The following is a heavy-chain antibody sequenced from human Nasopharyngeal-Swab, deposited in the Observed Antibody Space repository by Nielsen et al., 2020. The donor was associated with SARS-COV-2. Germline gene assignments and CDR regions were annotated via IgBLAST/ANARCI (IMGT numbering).Heavy chain of an antibody. CDR2: IDPSDSYS. V-gene: IGHV5-10-1*01. CDR1: GYSFSSYW. J-gene: IGHJ6*02. Sequence: GESLKISCKGSGYSFSSYWISWVRQMPGKGLDWMGIIDPSDSYSTYSPSFQGHVTISVDKSLSTAFLQWSSLKASDTAVYYCARRSFYYGSGTVRGMDVWGQGTTVTVSS. CDR3: ARRSFYYGSGTVRGMDV. D-gene: IGHD3-10*01.